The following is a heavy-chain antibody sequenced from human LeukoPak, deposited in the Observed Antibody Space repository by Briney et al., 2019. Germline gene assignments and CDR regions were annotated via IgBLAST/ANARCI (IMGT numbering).Heavy chain of an antibody. D-gene: IGHD1-26*01. CDR1: GFTFDDYA. J-gene: IGHJ3*02. Sequence: GGSLRLSCAASGFTFDDYAMHWVRQAPGKGLEWVSGISWNSGSIGYADSVKGRFTISRDNAKNSLYLQMNSLRAEDTALYYCAPQYSGSYGDDAFDIWGQGTMVTVSS. CDR2: ISWNSGSI. CDR3: APQYSGSYGDDAFDI. V-gene: IGHV3-9*01.